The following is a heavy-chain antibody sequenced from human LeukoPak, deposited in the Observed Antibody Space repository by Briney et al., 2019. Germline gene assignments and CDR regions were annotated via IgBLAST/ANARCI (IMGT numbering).Heavy chain of an antibody. V-gene: IGHV3-11*01. D-gene: IGHD3-10*01. CDR2: ISSSDRTI. CDR1: GFTFRDYD. Sequence: PGGSLRLTCTASGFTFRDYDMTWIRQAPGKGLEWVSHISSSDRTIYNAESVKGRFTISRDNAKNSLYLQMNSLRAEDTAVYYCARAPTYGSGSSFDYWGQGTLVTVSS. CDR3: ARAPTYGSGSSFDY. J-gene: IGHJ4*02.